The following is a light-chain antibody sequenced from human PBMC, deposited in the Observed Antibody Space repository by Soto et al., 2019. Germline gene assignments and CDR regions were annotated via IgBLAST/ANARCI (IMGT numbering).Light chain of an antibody. CDR1: QCVSSRY. CDR3: QQYGSSLRT. Sequence: EIVLTQSPGTLSLSPGERATLSCRASQCVSSRYLAWYQQKPGQAPRLLIYDAFSRATGVPGRFSGSGSGTDFTLTIRRLEPEDFAIYYCQQYGSSLRTFGQGTKLEIK. CDR2: DAF. J-gene: IGKJ2*02. V-gene: IGKV3-20*01.